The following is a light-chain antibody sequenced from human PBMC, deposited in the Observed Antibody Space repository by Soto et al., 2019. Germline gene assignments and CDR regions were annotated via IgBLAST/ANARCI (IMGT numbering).Light chain of an antibody. V-gene: IGLV2-8*01. J-gene: IGLJ2*01. Sequence: QSVLTQPPSASGSPGQSVTISCTGTSSDVGGYNYVSWYQHHPGKAPRLMIYEVTKRPSGVPDRFSGSKSGNMASLTVSGLHAEDEADYYCSSYTGSNNHVVFGGGTKLTVL. CDR3: SSYTGSNNHVV. CDR2: EVT. CDR1: SSDVGGYNY.